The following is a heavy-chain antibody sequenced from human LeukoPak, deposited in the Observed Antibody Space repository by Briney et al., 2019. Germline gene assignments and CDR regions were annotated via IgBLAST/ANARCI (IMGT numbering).Heavy chain of an antibody. J-gene: IGHJ4*02. CDR3: AGTYYDFWSGPLSLGY. V-gene: IGHV4-59*01. Sequence: SETLSLTCTVSSGSISNYYWSWIRQPPGKGLEWIGYIYYSGSTNYNPSLKSRVTISVDTSKNQFSLKLSSVTAADTAVYYCAGTYYDFWSGPLSLGYWGQGTLVTVSS. CDR1: SGSISNYY. CDR2: IYYSGST. D-gene: IGHD3-3*01.